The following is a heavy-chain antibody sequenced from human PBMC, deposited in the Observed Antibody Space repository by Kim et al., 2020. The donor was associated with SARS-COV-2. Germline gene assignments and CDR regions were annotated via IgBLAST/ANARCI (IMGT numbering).Heavy chain of an antibody. D-gene: IGHD5-12*01. V-gene: IGHV4-34*01. J-gene: IGHJ4*02. Sequence: NYNPSLKRRVTISVDTSKNQFSLKLSSVTAADTAVYYCARRRGGYSPMVYWGQGTLVTVSS. CDR3: ARRRGGYSPMVY.